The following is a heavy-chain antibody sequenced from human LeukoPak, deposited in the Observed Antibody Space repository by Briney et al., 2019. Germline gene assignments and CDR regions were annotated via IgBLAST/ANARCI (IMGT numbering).Heavy chain of an antibody. CDR2: IYHSGST. V-gene: IGHV4-30-2*01. CDR1: GGSISSGGYS. Sequence: SQTLSLTCAVSGGSISSGGYSWSWIRQPPGTGLEWIGYIYHSGSTYYNPSPKSRVTISVDRSKNQFSLKLSSVTAADTAVYYCASSEGGRYCSGGSCQPDAFDIWGQGTMVTVSS. CDR3: ASSEGGRYCSGGSCQPDAFDI. D-gene: IGHD2-15*01. J-gene: IGHJ3*02.